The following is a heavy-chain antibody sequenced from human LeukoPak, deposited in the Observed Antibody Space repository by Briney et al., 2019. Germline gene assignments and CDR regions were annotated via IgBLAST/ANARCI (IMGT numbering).Heavy chain of an antibody. CDR3: ARRRDFIDY. Sequence: PGGSLRLPCAASGFTFSDYYMSWFRLAPGKGREWVSYSSSSGSTIYYADSVKGRFAISRDNAKNSLYLKMNSLRAEDTAVYYCARRRDFIDYWGQGTLVTVSS. J-gene: IGHJ4*02. V-gene: IGHV3-11*01. CDR2: SSSSGSTI. D-gene: IGHD3/OR15-3a*01. CDR1: GFTFSDYY.